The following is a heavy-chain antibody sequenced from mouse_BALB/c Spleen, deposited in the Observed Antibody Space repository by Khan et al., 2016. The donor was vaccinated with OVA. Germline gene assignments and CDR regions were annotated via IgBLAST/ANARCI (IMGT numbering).Heavy chain of an antibody. CDR2: IWGDGST. CDR3: AKWGDVYAVDY. V-gene: IGHV2-3*01. J-gene: IGHJ4*01. CDR1: GFSLTSYG. Sequence: VELVESGPGLVAPSQSLSITCTVSGFSLTSYGVNWVRQPPGKGLEWLGVIWGDGSTNYHSALISRLSISKDNSKSQLFLKLNSLQTDDTATYYCAKWGDVYAVDYWGQGTSVTVSS. D-gene: IGHD2-13*01.